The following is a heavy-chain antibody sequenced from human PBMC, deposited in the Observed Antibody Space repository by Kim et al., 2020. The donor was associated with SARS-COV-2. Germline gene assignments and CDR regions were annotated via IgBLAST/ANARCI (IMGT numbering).Heavy chain of an antibody. D-gene: IGHD1-26*01. J-gene: IGHJ6*02. Sequence: ADSLKGRFTISRDNSKNTLYLKMNSRRAEDTAVYYCARARGGSYSYGMDVWGQGTTVTVSS. CDR3: ARARGGSYSYGMDV. V-gene: IGHV3-30*01.